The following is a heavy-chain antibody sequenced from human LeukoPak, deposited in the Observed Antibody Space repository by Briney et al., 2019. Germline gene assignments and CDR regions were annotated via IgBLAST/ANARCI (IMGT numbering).Heavy chain of an antibody. Sequence: GRSLRLSCAASGFTFSSCAMNWVRQAPGKGLEWVSAISGDGGSTNYADSVQGRFTISRDNSKNTLFLQMNSLRAEDTAVYYCAKGGYSSSWYAFHYWGQGTLVTVSS. CDR2: ISGDGGST. J-gene: IGHJ4*02. D-gene: IGHD6-13*01. CDR1: GFTFSSCA. V-gene: IGHV3-23*01. CDR3: AKGGYSSSWYAFHY.